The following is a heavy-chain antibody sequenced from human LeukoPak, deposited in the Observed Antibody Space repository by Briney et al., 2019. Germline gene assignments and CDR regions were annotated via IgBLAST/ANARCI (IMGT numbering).Heavy chain of an antibody. V-gene: IGHV1-46*01. J-gene: IGHJ4*02. CDR2: IIPSGGST. CDR1: GYTFTSYY. CDR3: ARAGSYSGSYGY. D-gene: IGHD1-26*01. Sequence: ASVKVSCKASGYTFTSYYINWVRQAPTQGLEWMGIIIPSGGSTTYAQRFQGRVTITRDKSTGTVYMELSSLRSEDTGVYYCARAGSYSGSYGYWGQGTLITVSS.